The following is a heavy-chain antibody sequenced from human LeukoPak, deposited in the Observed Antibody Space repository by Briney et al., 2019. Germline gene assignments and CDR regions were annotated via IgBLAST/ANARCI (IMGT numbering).Heavy chain of an antibody. J-gene: IGHJ4*02. V-gene: IGHV4-4*07. D-gene: IGHD6-13*01. CDR2: IYSSGST. CDR3: AREPSYSSSWYGY. CDR1: GGSINTYY. Sequence: SETLSLTCTVSGGSINTYYWSWIRQPAGNGLEWIGRIYSSGSTNYNPSLKSRVTISVDASKNQFSLKLSSVTAADTAVYYCAREPSYSSSWYGYWGQGTLVTVSS.